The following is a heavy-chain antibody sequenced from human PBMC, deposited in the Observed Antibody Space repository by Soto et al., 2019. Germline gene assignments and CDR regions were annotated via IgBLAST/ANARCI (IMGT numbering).Heavy chain of an antibody. CDR1: AGSISSSSYY. CDR2: IYYSGSA. V-gene: IGHV4-39*01. Sequence: QLQLQESGPGLVKPSETLSLTCTVSAGSISSSSYYWGWIRQPPGKGLEWIGSIYYSGSAYYNPSLKSRVTISVDTSKNQFSLKLSSVTVADTAVYYCARHRGAIRGSGRGGDYWGQGTLVTVSS. CDR3: ARHRGAIRGSGRGGDY. D-gene: IGHD3-16*01. J-gene: IGHJ4*02.